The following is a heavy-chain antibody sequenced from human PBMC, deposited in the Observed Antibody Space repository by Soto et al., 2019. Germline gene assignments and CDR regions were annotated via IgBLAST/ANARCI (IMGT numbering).Heavy chain of an antibody. J-gene: IGHJ6*02. CDR3: ATCSGGSCYSGGYYYYGMDV. CDR1: GGSISSGDYY. CDR2: IYYSGST. D-gene: IGHD2-15*01. V-gene: IGHV4-30-4*01. Sequence: PSETLSLTCTVSGGSISSGDYYWSWIRQPPGKGLEWIGTIYYSGSTYYNPSLKSRVTISVDTSKNQFSLKLSSVTAADTAVYYCATCSGGSCYSGGYYYYGMDVWGQGTTVTVSS.